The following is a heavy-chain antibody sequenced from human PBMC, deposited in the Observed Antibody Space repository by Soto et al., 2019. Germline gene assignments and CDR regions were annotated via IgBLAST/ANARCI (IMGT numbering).Heavy chain of an antibody. CDR1: GDSINNRSYY. Sequence: SETLSLTCTVTGDSINNRSYYWVWIRHPPGKGLEWIGSIYYSGSTYNNPSLKSRVSMSVDTSKNQFSLKLRSVTAADTALYYCARQRTSVVTQAYFDSWGQGSLVTVSS. D-gene: IGHD2-21*02. CDR2: IYYSGST. CDR3: ARQRTSVVTQAYFDS. V-gene: IGHV4-39*01. J-gene: IGHJ4*02.